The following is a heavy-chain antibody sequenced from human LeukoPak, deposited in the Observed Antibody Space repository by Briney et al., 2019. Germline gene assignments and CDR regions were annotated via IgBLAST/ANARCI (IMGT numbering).Heavy chain of an antibody. CDR1: GFTFSSYE. D-gene: IGHD2-15*01. V-gene: IGHV3-48*03. CDR3: VRKDADFDY. J-gene: IGHJ4*02. Sequence: GGSLRLSCAASGFTFSSYEMNWVRQAPGKGLEWVAYLSSSGDIIYSADSVKGRFTISRDNAKNSLYLQMNSLRAEDTAVYYCVRKDADFDYWGRGTLVTVSS. CDR2: LSSSGDII.